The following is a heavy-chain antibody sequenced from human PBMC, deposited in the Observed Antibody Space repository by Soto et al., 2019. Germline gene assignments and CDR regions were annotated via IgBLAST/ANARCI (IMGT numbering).Heavy chain of an antibody. CDR2: IYYSGST. CDR3: GRQNYGSGITYFAY. CDR1: GGSISSYY. V-gene: IGHV4-59*08. Sequence: PSETLSLTCTVSGGSISSYYWSWIRQPPGKGLEWIGYIYYSGSTNYNPSLKSRVTISVDTSKNQFSLKLNSMTAADTAVYYCGRQNYGSGITYFAYGGKGTLVPVS. J-gene: IGHJ4*02. D-gene: IGHD3-10*01.